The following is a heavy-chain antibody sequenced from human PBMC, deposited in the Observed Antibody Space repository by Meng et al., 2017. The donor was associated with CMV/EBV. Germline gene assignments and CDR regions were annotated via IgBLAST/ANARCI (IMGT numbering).Heavy chain of an antibody. Sequence: QVQLQPWGAGLLKPSVTLSLACAVYGGSFSGYDWSWIRQPPGKGLEWIGEINHSGSTNYNPSLKSRVTISVDTSKNQFSLKLSSVTAADTAVYYCARVWDSGWDYWGQGTLVTVSS. CDR2: INHSGST. V-gene: IGHV4-34*01. CDR1: GGSFSGYD. J-gene: IGHJ4*02. D-gene: IGHD3-22*01. CDR3: ARVWDSGWDY.